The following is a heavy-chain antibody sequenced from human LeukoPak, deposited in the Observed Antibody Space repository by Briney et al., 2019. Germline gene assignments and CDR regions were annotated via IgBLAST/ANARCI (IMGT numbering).Heavy chain of an antibody. CDR3: AKDNTHIGELFQH. D-gene: IGHD5-12*01. CDR1: GFTFDDYG. J-gene: IGHJ1*01. Sequence: GGSLRLSCAASGFTFDDYGMHWVRQTPGKGLEWVSLISGDGDSTYYADSVKGRFTISRDNSKNSLYLQMNSLRTEDTAFYYCAKDNTHIGELFQHWGQGTLVTVSS. V-gene: IGHV3-43*02. CDR2: ISGDGDST.